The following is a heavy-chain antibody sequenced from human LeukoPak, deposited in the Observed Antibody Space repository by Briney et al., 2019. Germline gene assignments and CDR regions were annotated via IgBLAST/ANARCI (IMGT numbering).Heavy chain of an antibody. CDR2: IRYDGSNK. V-gene: IGHV3-30*02. Sequence: GGSLRLSCAASGFTFSSYGMHWVRQAPGKGLEWVAFIRYDGSNKYYADSVKGRFTISRDNSKNTLYLQMNSLRAEDTAVYYCAREGSSNWYYYYYMDVWGKGTTVTVSS. CDR3: AREGSSNWYYYYYMDV. J-gene: IGHJ6*03. CDR1: GFTFSSYG. D-gene: IGHD4-11*01.